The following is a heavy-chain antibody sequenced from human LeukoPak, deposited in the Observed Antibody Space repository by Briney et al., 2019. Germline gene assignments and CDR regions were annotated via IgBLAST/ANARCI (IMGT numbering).Heavy chain of an antibody. CDR1: GFTFSSYA. CDR3: ARIAATDFDY. V-gene: IGHV3-30-3*01. CDR2: ISYDGSNK. J-gene: IGHJ4*02. D-gene: IGHD6-13*01. Sequence: PGGSLRLSCAASGFTFSSYAMHWVRQAPGKGLEWVAVISYDGSNKYYADSVKGRFTISRDNSKNTLYLQMNSLRAEDTVVYYCARIAATDFDYWGQGTLVTVSS.